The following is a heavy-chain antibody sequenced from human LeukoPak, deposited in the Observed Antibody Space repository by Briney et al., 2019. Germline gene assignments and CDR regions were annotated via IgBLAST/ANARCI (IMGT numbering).Heavy chain of an antibody. CDR2: ISSSSSYI. Sequence: GGSLRLSCAASGFTFSSHSMNWVRQAPGKGLEWVSSISSSSSYIYYADSVKGRFTISRDNAKNSLYLQMNSLRAEDTAVYYCARIMGGYYGSGSYYPPPFFDYWGQGTLVTVSS. CDR3: ARIMGGYYGSGSYYPPPFFDY. J-gene: IGHJ4*02. D-gene: IGHD3-10*01. V-gene: IGHV3-21*01. CDR1: GFTFSSHS.